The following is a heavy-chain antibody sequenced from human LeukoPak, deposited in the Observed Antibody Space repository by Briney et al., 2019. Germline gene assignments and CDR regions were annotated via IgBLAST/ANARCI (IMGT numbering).Heavy chain of an antibody. CDR1: GFTFSGCA. CDR3: RLWFGDLKSDS. J-gene: IGHJ4*02. D-gene: IGHD3-10*01. Sequence: PGGSLRLSCAASGFTFSGCAMHWVRQASGKGLEWVGRISSRAKSYATAYAASLKGRVTISRDDSKNTAYLQMNSLKTEDTAVYYCRLWFGDLKSDSWGQGTLVTVSS. CDR2: ISSRAKSYAT. V-gene: IGHV3-73*01.